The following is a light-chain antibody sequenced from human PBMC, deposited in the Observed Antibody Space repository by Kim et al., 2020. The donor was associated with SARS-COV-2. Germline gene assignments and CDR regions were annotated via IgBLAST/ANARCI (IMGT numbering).Light chain of an antibody. CDR2: DAS. CDR1: QGISSA. V-gene: IGKV1-13*02. CDR3: QQFNSYPIT. J-gene: IGKJ5*01. Sequence: AIQLTQSPSSLSASVGDRVTITCRASQGISSALAWYQQKPGKGPTLLIYDASSLEGGVPSRFSGSGYGADFTLTISSLQPEDFATYYCQQFNSYPITFGQGTRLEIK.